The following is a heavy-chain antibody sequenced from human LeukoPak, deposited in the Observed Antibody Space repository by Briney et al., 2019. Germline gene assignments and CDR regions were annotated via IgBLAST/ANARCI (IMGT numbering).Heavy chain of an antibody. V-gene: IGHV4-34*01. Sequence: PSETLSLTCAVYGGSFSGYYWSWIRQPPGKGLEWIGEINHSGSTNYNPSLKSRVTISVGTSKNQFSLKLSSVTAADTAVYYCARSRSRGEQPAQPRYYYYYGMDVWGQGTTVTVSS. CDR1: GGSFSGYY. D-gene: IGHD3-16*01. J-gene: IGHJ6*02. CDR2: INHSGST. CDR3: ARSRSRGEQPAQPRYYYYYGMDV.